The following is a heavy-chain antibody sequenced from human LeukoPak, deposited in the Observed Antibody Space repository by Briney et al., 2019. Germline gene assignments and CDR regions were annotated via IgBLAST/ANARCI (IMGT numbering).Heavy chain of an antibody. J-gene: IGHJ5*02. V-gene: IGHV4-61*01. CDR3: ARGGVFPRQFDP. CDR1: GGSISSSSFY. Sequence: SETLSLTCTVSGGSISSSSFYWSWIRQPPGKGLEWIGYIYYSGATNYNPSLKSRVTISIDTSKNQFSLNLTSVTAADTAVYYCARGGVFPRQFDPWGQGTLVTVSS. CDR2: IYYSGAT. D-gene: IGHD3-16*01.